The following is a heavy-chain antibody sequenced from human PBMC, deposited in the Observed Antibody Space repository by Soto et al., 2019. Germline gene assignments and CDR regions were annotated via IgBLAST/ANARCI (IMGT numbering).Heavy chain of an antibody. D-gene: IGHD4-17*01. Sequence: ASVKVSCKASGYTFTSFDINWVRQASGQGLERMGWMNPNSGNTGYAQKFQGRVTMTRNTSIDTAYMELSSLRSEDTAVYFCARCSYDYGDRRKLQTYWCQGTLVSVFS. CDR2: MNPNSGNT. CDR3: ARCSYDYGDRRKLQTY. CDR1: GYTFTSFD. J-gene: IGHJ4*02. V-gene: IGHV1-8*01.